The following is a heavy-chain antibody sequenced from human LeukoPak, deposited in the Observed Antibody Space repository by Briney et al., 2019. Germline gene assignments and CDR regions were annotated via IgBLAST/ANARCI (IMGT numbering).Heavy chain of an antibody. CDR3: ARGYYYGSGSYYKPDFDY. CDR2: INHSGST. D-gene: IGHD3-10*01. CDR1: GGSFSGYY. Sequence: PSETLSLTCAVSGGSFSGYYWSWIRQPPGKGLECIGEINHSGSTNYNPSLKSRVTISLDTSTNQFSLKLSSVTAADTAVYYCARGYYYGSGSYYKPDFDYWGQGTLVTVSS. V-gene: IGHV4-34*01. J-gene: IGHJ4*02.